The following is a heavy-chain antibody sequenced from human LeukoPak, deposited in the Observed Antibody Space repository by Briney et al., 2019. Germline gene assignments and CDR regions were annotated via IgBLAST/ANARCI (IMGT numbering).Heavy chain of an antibody. J-gene: IGHJ6*03. Sequence: GGSLRLSCAASGFTFSSYAMSWVRQAPGKGLEWVSSISGSGGSTYYADSVKGRFTISRDNSKNTLYLQMNSLRAEDTAVYYCARIVGGYSSSYYYYYYMDVWGKGTTVTVSS. D-gene: IGHD6-6*01. CDR1: GFTFSSYA. CDR2: ISGSGGST. CDR3: ARIVGGYSSSYYYYYYMDV. V-gene: IGHV3-23*01.